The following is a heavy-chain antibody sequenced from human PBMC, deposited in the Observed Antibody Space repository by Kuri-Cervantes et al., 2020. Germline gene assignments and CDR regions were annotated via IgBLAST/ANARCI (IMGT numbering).Heavy chain of an antibody. V-gene: IGHV1-3*01. Sequence: ASVKVSCKASGYTFTSYAMHWVRQAPGQRLEWMGWINAGNGNTKYSQKFRGRVTITRDTSASTAYMELSSLRSEDTAVYYCARSRRVELWKGFDYWGQGTLVTVSS. CDR3: ARSRRVELWKGFDY. D-gene: IGHD1-7*01. CDR1: GYTFTSYA. CDR2: INAGNGNT. J-gene: IGHJ4*02.